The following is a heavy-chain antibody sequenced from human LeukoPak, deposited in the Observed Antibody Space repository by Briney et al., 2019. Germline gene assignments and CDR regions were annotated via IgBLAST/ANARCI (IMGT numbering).Heavy chain of an antibody. Sequence: GGSLRLSCAASGFTFSSYWMSWVRQAPGKGLEWVANIKQDGSEKYYVDSVKGRFTISRDNAKNSLYLQMNSLRAQDTAVYYCAKEVIAAAYYGTDVWGQGTTVTVSS. D-gene: IGHD6-13*01. J-gene: IGHJ6*02. CDR1: GFTFSSYW. CDR3: AKEVIAAAYYGTDV. V-gene: IGHV3-7*03. CDR2: IKQDGSEK.